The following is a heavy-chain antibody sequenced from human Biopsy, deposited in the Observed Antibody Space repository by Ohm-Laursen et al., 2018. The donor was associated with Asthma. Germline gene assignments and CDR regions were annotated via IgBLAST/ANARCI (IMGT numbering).Heavy chain of an antibody. V-gene: IGHV1-3*01. J-gene: IGHJ6*02. Sequence: ASVKVSCKASGYTFINYAIHWVRQAPGQRLEWMGWINAGNGNTKYSQKFQGRVTITRDTSTSTAYMELRSLRSDDTAVYFCARAVDYTQYYGIDVWSQGTTVTVS. D-gene: IGHD2/OR15-2a*01. CDR2: INAGNGNT. CDR1: GYTFINYA. CDR3: ARAVDYTQYYGIDV.